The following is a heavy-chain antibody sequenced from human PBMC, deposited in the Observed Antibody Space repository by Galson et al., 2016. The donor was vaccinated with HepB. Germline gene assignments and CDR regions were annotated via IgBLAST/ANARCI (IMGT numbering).Heavy chain of an antibody. Sequence: SLRLSCAASGFTFSSNGMHWVRQAPGKGLEWVAAISYDGNNKHYADSVKGRFTISRDNSKSTRYLQMNSLRAEDTAVYYCAKDRSAVAAYKYYDMDVWGQGTTVTVSS. CDR1: GFTFSSNG. J-gene: IGHJ6*02. V-gene: IGHV3-30*18. CDR3: AKDRSAVAAYKYYDMDV. CDR2: ISYDGNNK. D-gene: IGHD6-19*01.